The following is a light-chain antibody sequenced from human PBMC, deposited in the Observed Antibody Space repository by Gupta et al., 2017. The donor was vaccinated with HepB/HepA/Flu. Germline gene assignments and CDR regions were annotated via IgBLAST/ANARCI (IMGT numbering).Light chain of an antibody. J-gene: IGLJ2*01. CDR1: SSDIGAYNY. Sequence: QSALTQPASVSGSPGQSITIFCTGTSSDIGAYNYVSWHQQHPGKAPKCMIYEVSNRPSGVSNRFSGSKSGYTASLTISGLQAEDEADYYCSSYTRSSTVVFGGGTKLT. CDR3: SSYTRSSTVV. V-gene: IGLV2-14*03. CDR2: EVS.